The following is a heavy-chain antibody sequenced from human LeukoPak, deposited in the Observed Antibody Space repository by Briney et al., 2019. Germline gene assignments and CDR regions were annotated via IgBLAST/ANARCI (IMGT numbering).Heavy chain of an antibody. CDR3: ARETIAATPSDAFDI. V-gene: IGHV1-2*02. D-gene: IGHD6-13*01. CDR2: MNPNSGGT. Sequence: ASVKVSCKASRYTFTGYYMHWVRQAPGQGLEWMGWMNPNSGGTDYAQKFQGRVTMTRDTSISTAYMELSRLRSDDTAVYYCARETIAATPSDAFDIWGQGTMVTVAS. CDR1: RYTFTGYY. J-gene: IGHJ3*02.